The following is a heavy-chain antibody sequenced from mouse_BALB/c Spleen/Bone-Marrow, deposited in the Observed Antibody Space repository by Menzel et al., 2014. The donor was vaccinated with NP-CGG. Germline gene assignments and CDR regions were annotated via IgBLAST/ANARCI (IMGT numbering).Heavy chain of an antibody. V-gene: IGHV1-67*01. D-gene: IGHD1-1*01. CDR3: ARSYYGFQYYFVY. CDR1: GYTFXDYA. Sequence: QVQLQQSGPELVRPGVSVKISCKGSGYTFXDYAMHWVKQSHAKGLEWIGVISTYSSNTNYNQKFKGKATMTVDKSSSTAYMELARLTSEDSAIYYCARSYYGFQYYFVYWGQGTTLTVSS. J-gene: IGHJ2*01. CDR2: ISTYSSNT.